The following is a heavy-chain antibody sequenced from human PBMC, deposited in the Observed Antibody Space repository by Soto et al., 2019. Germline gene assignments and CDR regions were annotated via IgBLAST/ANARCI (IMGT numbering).Heavy chain of an antibody. Sequence: QVQLVESGGGVVQPGRSLRLSCAASGFTFSSYAMHWVRQAPGKGLEWVVVISYDGSNKYYADSVKGRFTISRDNSKNTLYLQMNSLRAEDTAVYYCARAPAIDYVDYWGQGTLVTVSS. CDR3: ARAPAIDYVDY. J-gene: IGHJ4*02. CDR2: ISYDGSNK. D-gene: IGHD3-16*01. V-gene: IGHV3-30-3*01. CDR1: GFTFSSYA.